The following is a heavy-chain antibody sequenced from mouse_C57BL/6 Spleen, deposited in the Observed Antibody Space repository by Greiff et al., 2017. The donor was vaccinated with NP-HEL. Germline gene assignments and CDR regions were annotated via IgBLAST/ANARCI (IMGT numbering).Heavy chain of an antibody. CDR3: ASANSNSAMDY. CDR1: GYTFTSYW. Sequence: QVQLQQPGAELVKPGASVKLSCKASGYTFTSYWMQWVKQRPGQGLECIGEIDPSDSYTNYNQKFKGKATLTVDTSSSTAYMQLSGLTSEDSAVYYCASANSNSAMDYWGQGTSVTVSS. CDR2: IDPSDSYT. D-gene: IGHD2-5*01. V-gene: IGHV1-50*01. J-gene: IGHJ4*01.